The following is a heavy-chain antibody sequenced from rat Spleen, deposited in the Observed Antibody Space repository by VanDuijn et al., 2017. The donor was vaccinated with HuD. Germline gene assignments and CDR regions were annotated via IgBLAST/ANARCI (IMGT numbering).Heavy chain of an antibody. J-gene: IGHJ2*01. V-gene: IGHV5-27*01. CDR1: GFTFSNYY. Sequence: EVQLVESGGGLVQPGRSLKLSCAASGFTFSNYYMAWVRQAPTKGLEWVAYISTGGGSTYYRDPVKGRFTIARDNAKSTLYLQMDSLRSEDTATYYCTTETGTYWGQGVMVTVSS. CDR3: TTETGTY. D-gene: IGHD5-1*01. CDR2: ISTGGGST.